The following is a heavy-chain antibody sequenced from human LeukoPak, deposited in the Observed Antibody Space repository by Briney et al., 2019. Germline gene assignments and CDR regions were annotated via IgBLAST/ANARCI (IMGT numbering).Heavy chain of an antibody. CDR3: ACYYDSLLDY. CDR1: GSMFSGYW. CDR2: IKQDGSEK. J-gene: IGHJ4*02. Sequence: VQPGGSLRLSCGASGSMFSGYWMSWVRQAPGKGLEWVANIKQDGSEKNYVDSVRGRFSISRDNAKNSLYLQMSSLRAEDTAVYYCACYYDSLLDYWGQGTLVTVPS. V-gene: IGHV3-7*02. D-gene: IGHD3-22*01.